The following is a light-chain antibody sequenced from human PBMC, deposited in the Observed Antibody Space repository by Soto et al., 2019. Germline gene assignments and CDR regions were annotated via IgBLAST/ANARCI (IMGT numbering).Light chain of an antibody. Sequence: QSALTQPPSASGSPGQSVTISCTGTSRDVGGYNYVSWYQHHPGKAPKLIIYEVNKRPSGVPDRFSGSKSGNTASLTVSGLQAEDEADYYCSSYAVTKAVFGTGTKLTVL. CDR2: EVN. CDR3: SSYAVTKAV. J-gene: IGLJ1*01. CDR1: SRDVGGYNY. V-gene: IGLV2-8*01.